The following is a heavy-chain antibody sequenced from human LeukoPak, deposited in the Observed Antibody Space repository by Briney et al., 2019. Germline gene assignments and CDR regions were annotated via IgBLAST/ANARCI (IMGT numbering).Heavy chain of an antibody. CDR2: ISGSGGST. V-gene: IGHV3-23*01. Sequence: GGSLRLSCAASGFTFSSYAMSWVRQAPGKGLEWVSAISGSGGSTYYADSVKGRFTISRDNSKNTLYLQMNSLRAEDTAVYYCAGVDVGDYYDSSGYYLVPGALDIWGQGTMVTVSS. J-gene: IGHJ3*02. CDR3: AGVDVGDYYDSSGYYLVPGALDI. CDR1: GFTFSSYA. D-gene: IGHD3-22*01.